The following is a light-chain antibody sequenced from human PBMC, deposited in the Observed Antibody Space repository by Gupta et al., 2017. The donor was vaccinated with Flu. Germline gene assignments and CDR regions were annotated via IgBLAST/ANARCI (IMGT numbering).Light chain of an antibody. V-gene: IGKV3-20*01. CDR1: QTISSNY. J-gene: IGKJ4*01. Sequence: EIVLTQSPVTLSLSPGERATLSCRASQTISSNYLAWYQQKPGQAPRILVYGASSRATAIPDRFSGSGSGADFTLTSRRLEDEDFEVYEGQDYGNNLFGGGTKVEIK. CDR3: QDYGNNL. CDR2: GAS.